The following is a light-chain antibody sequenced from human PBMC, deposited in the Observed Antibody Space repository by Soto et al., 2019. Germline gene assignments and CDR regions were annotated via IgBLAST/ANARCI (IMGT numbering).Light chain of an antibody. Sequence: IHMTHSPSTLSASLVYRFTINCRSSQSISSWLAWYQQKPGKEPNLLIYDDSSLVSGVPSRFCGSSACTEVILTIISRLQDDVVTYYCHQHNNYFLSFGEGTKVDIK. CDR2: DDS. V-gene: IGKV1-5*01. CDR1: QSISSW. J-gene: IGKJ4*01. CDR3: HQHNNYFLS.